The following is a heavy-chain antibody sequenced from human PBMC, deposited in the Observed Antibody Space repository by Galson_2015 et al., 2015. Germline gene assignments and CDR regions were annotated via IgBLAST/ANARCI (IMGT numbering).Heavy chain of an antibody. Sequence: SLRLSCAASGFTFSSYEMNWVRQAPGKGLEWVSYISSSGSTIYYADSVKGRFTISRDNAKNSLYLQMNSLRAEDTAVYYCARDNEYSTPGNMDVWGKGTTVTVSS. D-gene: IGHD6-6*01. CDR3: ARDNEYSTPGNMDV. J-gene: IGHJ6*03. CDR1: GFTFSSYE. CDR2: ISSSGSTI. V-gene: IGHV3-48*03.